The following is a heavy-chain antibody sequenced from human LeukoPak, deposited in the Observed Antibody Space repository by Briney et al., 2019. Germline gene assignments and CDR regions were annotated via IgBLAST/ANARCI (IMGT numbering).Heavy chain of an antibody. CDR2: IYTGVNT. J-gene: IGHJ4*02. CDR1: EFIVSSSH. V-gene: IGHV3-53*01. CDR3: ARVYNYGFDY. D-gene: IGHD5-18*01. Sequence: GGSLRLSCAAPEFIVSSSHISWVRQAPGQGLEWVSVIYTGVNTYYADSVKGRFTVSRDNSKNTLYIQMSSMRAEDTSVYYCARVYNYGFDYWGPGTLVTVSS.